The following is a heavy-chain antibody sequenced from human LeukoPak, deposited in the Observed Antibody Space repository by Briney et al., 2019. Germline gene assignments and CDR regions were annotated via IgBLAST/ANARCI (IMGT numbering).Heavy chain of an antibody. D-gene: IGHD3-22*01. CDR3: ARRLQPTFYDSSGLIDY. CDR1: GGSFSGYY. J-gene: IGHJ4*02. CDR2: IYYSGST. V-gene: IGHV4-34*01. Sequence: PSETLSLTCAVYGGSFSGYYWSWIRQPPGKGLEWIGSIYYSGSTYYNPSLKSRVTISVDTSKNQFSLKLSSVTAADTAVYYCARRLQPTFYDSSGLIDYWGQGTLVTVSS.